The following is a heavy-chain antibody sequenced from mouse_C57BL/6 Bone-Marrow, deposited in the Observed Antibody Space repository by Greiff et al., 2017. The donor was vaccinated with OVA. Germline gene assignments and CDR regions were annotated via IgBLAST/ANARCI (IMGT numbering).Heavy chain of an antibody. CDR3: ARPFTTVPYYFDY. D-gene: IGHD1-1*01. V-gene: IGHV1-50*01. CDR2: IDPSDSYT. J-gene: IGHJ2*01. Sequence: QVQLQQSGAELAKPGASVKLSCKASGYTFTSYWMQWVKQRPGQGLEWIGEIDPSDSYTNYNQKFKGKATLTVDTSSSTAYMQLSSLTSEDSAVYYCARPFTTVPYYFDYWGQGTTLTVSS. CDR1: GYTFTSYW.